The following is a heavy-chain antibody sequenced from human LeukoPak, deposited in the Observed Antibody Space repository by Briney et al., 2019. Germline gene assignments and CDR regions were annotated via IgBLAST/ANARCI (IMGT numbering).Heavy chain of an antibody. D-gene: IGHD6-19*01. J-gene: IGHJ4*02. CDR3: ARDLGQWLVKGLHFDY. Sequence: EASVKVSCKASGYTFTGYYMHWVRQAPGQGLEWMGWINPNSGGTNYAQKFQGRVTMTRDTSISTAYMELSRLRSDDTAVYYCARDLGQWLVKGLHFDYWGQGTLVTVSS. CDR1: GYTFTGYY. V-gene: IGHV1-2*02. CDR2: INPNSGGT.